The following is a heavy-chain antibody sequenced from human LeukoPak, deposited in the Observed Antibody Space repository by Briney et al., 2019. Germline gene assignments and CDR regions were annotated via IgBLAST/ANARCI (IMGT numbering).Heavy chain of an antibody. Sequence: ASVQVSCKASGYTFTSYGISWVRQAPGQGLEWMGWISAYNGNTNYAQKLQGRVTMTTDTSTSTAYMELRSLRSDDTAVYYCARLRVGMIVVIFDYWGQGTLVTVSS. CDR3: ARLRVGMIVVIFDY. CDR1: GYTFTSYG. CDR2: ISAYNGNT. D-gene: IGHD3-22*01. V-gene: IGHV1-18*01. J-gene: IGHJ4*02.